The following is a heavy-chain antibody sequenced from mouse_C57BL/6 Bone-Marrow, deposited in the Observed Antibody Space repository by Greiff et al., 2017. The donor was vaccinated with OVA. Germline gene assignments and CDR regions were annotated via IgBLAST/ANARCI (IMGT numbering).Heavy chain of an antibody. V-gene: IGHV1-55*01. D-gene: IGHD4-1*01. J-gene: IGHJ2*01. Sequence: VQRVESGAELVKPGASAKMSCKASGYTFTSYWITWVKQRPGQGLEWIGDIYPGSGSTNYNEKFKSKATLTVDTSSSTAYMQLSSLTSEDSAVYYCAKDWDGGDYWGQGTTLTVSS. CDR2: IYPGSGST. CDR3: AKDWDGGDY. CDR1: GYTFTSYW.